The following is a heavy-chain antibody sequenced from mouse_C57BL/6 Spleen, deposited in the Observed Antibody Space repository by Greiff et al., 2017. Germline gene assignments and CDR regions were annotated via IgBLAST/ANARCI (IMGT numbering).Heavy chain of an antibody. CDR2: INPYNGGT. J-gene: IGHJ2*01. CDR3: ARSVYYDYEEDFDY. V-gene: IGHV1-19*01. Sequence: VQLQQSGPVLVKPGASVKMSCKASGYTFTDYYMNWVKQSHGKSLEWIGVINPYNGGTSYNQKFKGKATLTVDKSSSTAYMELNSLTSEDSAVYYCARSVYYDYEEDFDYWGQGTTLTVSS. D-gene: IGHD2-4*01. CDR1: GYTFTDYY.